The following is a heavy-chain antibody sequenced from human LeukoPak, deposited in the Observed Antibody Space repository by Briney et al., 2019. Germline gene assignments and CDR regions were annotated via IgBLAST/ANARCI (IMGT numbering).Heavy chain of an antibody. CDR1: GFTFSSYW. V-gene: IGHV3-74*01. CDR3: ARTEYSSSSGAFDI. CDR2: INTDGSST. J-gene: IGHJ3*02. D-gene: IGHD6-6*01. Sequence: GGSLRLSCAASGFTFSSYWMHWVRQAPGKGLVWVLRINTDGSSTSYADSVKGRFTISRDNAKNTLYLQMNSLRAEDTAVYYCARTEYSSSSGAFDIWGQGTMVTVSS.